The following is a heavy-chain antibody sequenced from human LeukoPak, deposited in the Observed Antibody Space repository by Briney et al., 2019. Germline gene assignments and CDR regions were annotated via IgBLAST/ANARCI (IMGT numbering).Heavy chain of an antibody. Sequence: GGSLRLSCAASGFIFSSYAMSWVRQAPGKGLEWVSFIYSDNTHYSDSVKGRFTISRDNSKNTLYLQMNSLRAEDTAVYYCARRAGAYSHPYDYWGQGTLVTVSS. J-gene: IGHJ4*02. CDR2: IYSDNT. D-gene: IGHD4/OR15-4a*01. CDR1: GFIFSSYA. V-gene: IGHV3-53*01. CDR3: ARRAGAYSHPYDY.